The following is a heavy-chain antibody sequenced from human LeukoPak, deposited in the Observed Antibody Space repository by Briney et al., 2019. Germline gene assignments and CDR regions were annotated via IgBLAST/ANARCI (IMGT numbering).Heavy chain of an antibody. V-gene: IGHV1-46*01. CDR3: VSSIAAAPFDS. CDR2: INPSGDNT. Sequence: GGSLRLSCAASGFTFSSYGMHWVRQAPGQGLEWMGIINPSGDNTNYAQKFKGRVTMTRDTSTSTVYLELSSLRSEDTAVYYCVSSIAAAPFDSWGQGTLVTVSS. CDR1: GFTFSSYG. J-gene: IGHJ4*02. D-gene: IGHD6-13*01.